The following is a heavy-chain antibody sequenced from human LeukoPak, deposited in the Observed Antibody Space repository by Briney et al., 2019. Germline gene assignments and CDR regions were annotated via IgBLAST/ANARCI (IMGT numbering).Heavy chain of an antibody. J-gene: IGHJ4*02. D-gene: IGHD3-3*01. V-gene: IGHV3-15*01. CDR1: GFTFSNAW. CDR2: IKSKTDGGTT. CDR3: TTEPLTILRFLEWLLGYFDY. Sequence: GGSLRLSCAASGFTFSNAWMSWVRQAPGKGLEWVGRIKSKTDGGTTDYAAPVKGRFTISRDDSKNTLYLQMNSLKTEDTAVYYCTTEPLTILRFLEWLLGYFDYWGQGTLVTVSS.